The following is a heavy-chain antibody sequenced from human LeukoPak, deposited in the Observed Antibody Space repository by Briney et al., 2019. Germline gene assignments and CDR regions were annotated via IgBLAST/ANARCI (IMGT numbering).Heavy chain of an antibody. V-gene: IGHV4-34*01. CDR3: ASGRGARPHT. CDR1: GGSFSGYY. D-gene: IGHD6-6*01. J-gene: IGHJ4*02. CDR2: INHSGST. Sequence: PSETLSLTCAVYGGSFSGYYWSWIRQPPGKGLEWIGEINHSGSTNYNPSLKSRVTISVDTSKNQFSLKLSSVTAADTAVYYCASGRGARPHTWGQGTLVTVSS.